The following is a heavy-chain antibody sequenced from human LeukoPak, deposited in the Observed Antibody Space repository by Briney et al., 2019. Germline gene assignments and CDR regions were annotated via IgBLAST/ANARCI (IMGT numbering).Heavy chain of an antibody. CDR1: GFTVSSNY. D-gene: IGHD3-22*01. CDR3: ARDSSDSSGLFDY. Sequence: GGSLRLSCAASGFTVSSNYMSWVRLAPGKGLEWVSVIYSGGSTYYADSVKGRFTISRDNSKNTLYLQMNSLRAEDTAVYYCARDSSDSSGLFDYWGQGTLVTVSS. J-gene: IGHJ4*02. V-gene: IGHV3-53*01. CDR2: IYSGGST.